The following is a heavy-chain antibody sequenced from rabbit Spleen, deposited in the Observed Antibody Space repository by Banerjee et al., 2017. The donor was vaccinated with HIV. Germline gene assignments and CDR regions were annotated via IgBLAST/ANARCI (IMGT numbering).Heavy chain of an antibody. D-gene: IGHD1-1*01. CDR3: ARDLVGVIGWNFYL. V-gene: IGHV1S40*01. CDR1: GFSFSYSDY. Sequence: QSLEESGGDLVKPGASLTLTCTASGFSFSYSDYMCWVRQPPGKGPEWIACIGAGVSSTTYYATWAKGRFTISKTSSTTVTLRMTSLTAADRATYFCARDLVGVIGWNFYLWGPGTLVTVS. J-gene: IGHJ4*01. CDR2: IGAGVSSTT.